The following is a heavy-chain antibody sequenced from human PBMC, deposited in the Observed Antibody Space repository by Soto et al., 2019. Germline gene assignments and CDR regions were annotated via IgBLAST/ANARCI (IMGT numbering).Heavy chain of an antibody. CDR2: IYYSGST. CDR1: GGSISSYY. Sequence: SETLSLTCTVSGGSISSYYWSWIRQPPGKGLEWIGYIYYSGSTNYNPSLKSRVTISVDTSKILFSLKLSSVTAADTAVYYCAISRSYCSSTSCLEPHFDYWGQGTLVTXSS. V-gene: IGHV4-59*08. J-gene: IGHJ4*02. D-gene: IGHD2-2*01. CDR3: AISRSYCSSTSCLEPHFDY.